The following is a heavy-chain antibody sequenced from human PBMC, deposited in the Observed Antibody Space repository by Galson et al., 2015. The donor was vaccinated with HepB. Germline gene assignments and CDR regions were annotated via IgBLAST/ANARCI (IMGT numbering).Heavy chain of an antibody. CDR3: ARDLFVLLSPFSYYYGMDV. J-gene: IGHJ6*02. V-gene: IGHV1-18*04. CDR1: GYTFTNYG. Sequence: SVKVSCKASGYTFTNYGINWVRQAPGQGLEWMGWISGYNGNTNYAQRLQGRVTMTTDTSTSTTYMELRSLRSDDTAVYYCARDLFVLLSPFSYYYGMDVWGRGTTVTVSS. CDR2: ISGYNGNT. D-gene: IGHD3-16*02.